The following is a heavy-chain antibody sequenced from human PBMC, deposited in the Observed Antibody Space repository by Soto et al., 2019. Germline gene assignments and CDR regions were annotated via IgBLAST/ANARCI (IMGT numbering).Heavy chain of an antibody. V-gene: IGHV3-33*01. D-gene: IGHD3-22*01. CDR1: GFTFSNYG. CDR3: VVSLYDSCGYY. J-gene: IGHJ4*02. Sequence: PGGSLRLSCAASGFTFSNYGMHWVRQAPGKGLEGVAIVWYDGNKKYYADSVRGRFTISRDNSKNTLYLQMNSLRAEDTAVYYCVVSLYDSCGYYWGQGT. CDR2: VWYDGNKK.